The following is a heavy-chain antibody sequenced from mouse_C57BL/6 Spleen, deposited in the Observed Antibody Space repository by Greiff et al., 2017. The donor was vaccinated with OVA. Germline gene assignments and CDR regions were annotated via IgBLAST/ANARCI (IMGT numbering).Heavy chain of an antibody. CDR1: GYSFTGYY. CDR2: INPSTGGT. CDR3: ARRADGYYVY. Sequence: EVQLQQSGPELVKPGASVKIPCKASGYSFTGYYMNWVKQSPEKSLEWIGEINPSTGGTTYNQKFKAKATLTVDKSSSTAYMQLKSLTSEDSAVYYCARRADGYYVYWGQGTTLTVSS. V-gene: IGHV1-42*01. D-gene: IGHD2-3*01. J-gene: IGHJ2*01.